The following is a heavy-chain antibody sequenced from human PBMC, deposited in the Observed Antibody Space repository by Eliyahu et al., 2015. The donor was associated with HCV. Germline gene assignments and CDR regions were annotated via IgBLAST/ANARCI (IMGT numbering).Heavy chain of an antibody. V-gene: IGHV4-39*01. CDR3: ARQCSGGNCHFYHYGVDV. CDR1: GDSFARFSGYD. D-gene: IGHD2-15*01. J-gene: IGHJ6*02. CDR2: IFNTGRA. Sequence: QLQLQESGPGLVKPSETLSLPCNVSGDSFARFSGYDWGWIRQPPGKGLEWIGSIFNTGRAYSNPSLESRVAISIDTSNKQFSLTLRSVTAEDTGVYYCARQCSGGNCHFYHYGVDVWGQGTTVTVSS.